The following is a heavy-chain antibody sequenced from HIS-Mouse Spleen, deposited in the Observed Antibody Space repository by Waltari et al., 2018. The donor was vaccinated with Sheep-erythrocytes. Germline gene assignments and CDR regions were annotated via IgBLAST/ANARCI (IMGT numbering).Heavy chain of an antibody. V-gene: IGHV3-7*01. CDR2: IKQDGMGK. J-gene: IGHJ1*01. D-gene: IGHD1-26*01. Sequence: EVQLVESGGGLVQPGGSLRLSCAASGFTFSSYWMSWVRQAPGKEMEWVANIKQDGMGKYYVDSVKGRFTISRDNAKNSLYLQMNSLRAEDTAVYYCARVRELLYFQHWGQGTLVTVSS. CDR3: ARVRELLYFQH. CDR1: GFTFSSYW.